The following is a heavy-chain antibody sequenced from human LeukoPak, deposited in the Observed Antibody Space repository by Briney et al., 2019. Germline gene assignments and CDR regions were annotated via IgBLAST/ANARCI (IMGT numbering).Heavy chain of an antibody. CDR3: ARDRYYYGSGSYLNLDY. CDR2: IKQDGSEK. V-gene: IGHV3-7*01. Sequence: GGSLRLSCAASGFTFSSYWMSWVRQAPGKGLEWVANIKQDGSEKYYVDSVKGRFTISRDNAKNSLYLQMNSLRAEDTAVYYCARDRYYYGSGSYLNLDYWGQGTLVTVSS. CDR1: GFTFSSYW. D-gene: IGHD3-10*01. J-gene: IGHJ4*02.